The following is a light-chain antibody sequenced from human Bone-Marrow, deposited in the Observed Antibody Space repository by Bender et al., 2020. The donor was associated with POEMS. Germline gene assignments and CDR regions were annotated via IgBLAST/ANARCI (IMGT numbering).Light chain of an antibody. CDR2: EVN. V-gene: IGLV2-8*01. CDR1: STDVGSSGY. J-gene: IGLJ3*02. Sequence: QSALTQPPSASGSPGQSVTISCTGSSTDVGSSGYVSWYQHHPGKVPKVIIFEVNQRPAGVPNRFSGSKSGNTASLTISGLQAEDEADYYCSSYITGNTWVFGGGTKLTVL. CDR3: SSYITGNTWV.